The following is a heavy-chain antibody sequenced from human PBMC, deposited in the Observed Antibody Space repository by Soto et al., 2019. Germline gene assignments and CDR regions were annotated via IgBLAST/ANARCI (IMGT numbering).Heavy chain of an antibody. V-gene: IGHV3-23*01. CDR1: GFTFSSYA. CDR2: ISGSGGST. J-gene: IGHJ3*02. D-gene: IGHD7-27*01. Sequence: GGSLRLSCVASGFTFSSYAMSWVRQAPGKGLEWVSAISGSGGSTYYADSVKGRFTISRDNSKNTLYLQMNSLRAEDTAVYYCAKDQWGELGIPNDAFDIWGQGTMVTVSS. CDR3: AKDQWGELGIPNDAFDI.